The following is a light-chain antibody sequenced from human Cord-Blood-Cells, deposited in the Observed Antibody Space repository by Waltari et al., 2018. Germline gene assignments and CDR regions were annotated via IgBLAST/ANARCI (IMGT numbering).Light chain of an antibody. CDR3: CSYAGSSTYYV. Sequence: QSALTQPAPVSGSPGQSITISCTGTSSDVGSYNRVSWYQQHPGKAPRRMIYEVIKRPSGGSNRFSGSKSGNTASLTISGLQAEDEADYYCCSYAGSSTYYVFGTGTKVTVL. J-gene: IGLJ1*01. CDR2: EVI. V-gene: IGLV2-23*02. CDR1: SSDVGSYNR.